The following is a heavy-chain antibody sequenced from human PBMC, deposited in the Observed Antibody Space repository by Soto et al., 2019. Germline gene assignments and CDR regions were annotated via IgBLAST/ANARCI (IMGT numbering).Heavy chain of an antibody. V-gene: IGHV3-23*01. CDR3: ATAAAAFFDC. CDR2: ISGSGDIT. D-gene: IGHD6-13*01. Sequence: EVQLLESGGGLVQPGGSLRLSCAASGFTFGNYAMTWVRQAPGKGLEWVSVISGSGDITYYADSVKGRFTISRDNSKNTMYLQMNSLRAEDTAIYYWATAAAAFFDCWGQGTLVTVSS. CDR1: GFTFGNYA. J-gene: IGHJ4*02.